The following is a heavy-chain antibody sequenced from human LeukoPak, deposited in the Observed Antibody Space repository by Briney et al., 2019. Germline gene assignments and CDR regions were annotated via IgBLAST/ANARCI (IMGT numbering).Heavy chain of an antibody. CDR3: AKLWGFVVRGVNNFDY. J-gene: IGHJ4*02. D-gene: IGHD3-10*01. V-gene: IGHV3-30*18. Sequence: PGGSLRLSCAASGFTFSSYGMHWVRQAPGKGLEWVAVISYDGSNKYYADSVKGRFTISRDNSKNTLYLQMNSLRAEDTAVYYCAKLWGFVVRGVNNFDYWGQGTLVTVSS. CDR2: ISYDGSNK. CDR1: GFTFSSYG.